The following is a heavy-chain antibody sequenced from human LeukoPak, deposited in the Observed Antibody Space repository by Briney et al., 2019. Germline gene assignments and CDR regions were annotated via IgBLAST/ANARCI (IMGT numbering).Heavy chain of an antibody. CDR3: ATWAFYHSLDV. J-gene: IGHJ6*02. CDR1: GFTFDAYA. CDR2: INKDGSAT. Sequence: GGSLRLSCEASGFTFDAYAMHWVRQAPEKGLECVSLINKDGSATYYADSVKGRFTISRDNSKNSLYLQMNSLRSEDTALYYCATWAFYHSLDVWGQGTTVTVSS. V-gene: IGHV3-43*02. D-gene: IGHD1-26*01.